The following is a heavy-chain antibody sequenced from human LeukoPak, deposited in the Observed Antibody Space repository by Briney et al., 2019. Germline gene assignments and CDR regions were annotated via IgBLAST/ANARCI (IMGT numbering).Heavy chain of an antibody. CDR3: ARSKYGSWFDP. CDR1: GYTFTSYY. V-gene: IGHV1-2*02. Sequence: ASVKVSCKASGYTFTSYYMHWVRQAPGQGLEWMGWINPNSGGTNYAQEFQGRVTMTRDTSISTAYMELSRLRSDDTAVYYCARSKYGSWFDPWGQGTLVTVSS. CDR2: INPNSGGT. J-gene: IGHJ5*02. D-gene: IGHD2-8*01.